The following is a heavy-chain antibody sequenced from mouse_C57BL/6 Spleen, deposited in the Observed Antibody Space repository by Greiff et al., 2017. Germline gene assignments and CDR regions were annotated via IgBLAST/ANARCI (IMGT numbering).Heavy chain of an antibody. CDR3: ARGGYSKKDYYAMGY. CDR1: GFSLTSYG. Sequence: LQESGPGLVQPSQSLSITCTVSGFSLTSYGVHWVRQSPGKGLEWLGVIWSGGSTDYNAAFISRLSISKDNSKSQVFFKMNSLQADDTAIYYCARGGYSKKDYYAMGYWGQGTSVTVSS. J-gene: IGHJ4*01. D-gene: IGHD2-5*01. V-gene: IGHV2-2*01. CDR2: IWSGGST.